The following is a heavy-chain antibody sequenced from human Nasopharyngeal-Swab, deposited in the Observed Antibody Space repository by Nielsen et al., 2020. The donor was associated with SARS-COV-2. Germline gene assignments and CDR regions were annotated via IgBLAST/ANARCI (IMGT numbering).Heavy chain of an antibody. J-gene: IGHJ3*02. D-gene: IGHD3-16*02. CDR2: IYYSGST. Sequence: SETLSLTCTVSGGSISSSSYYWGWIRQPPGKGLEWIGSIYYSGSTYYNPSLKSRVTISVDTSKNHFSLKLSSVTAADTAVYYCARRRVRTELSYDAFDIWGQGTMVTVSS. CDR1: GGSISSSSYY. V-gene: IGHV4-39*02. CDR3: ARRRVRTELSYDAFDI.